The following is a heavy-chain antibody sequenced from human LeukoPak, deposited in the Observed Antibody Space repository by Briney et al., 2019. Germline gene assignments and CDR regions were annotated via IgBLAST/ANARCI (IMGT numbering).Heavy chain of an antibody. D-gene: IGHD4-17*01. CDR1: GGSFSAYF. Sequence: SETLSLTCAVYGGSFSAYFWSWIRQPPGKGLEWIGEINRSGTTKYNPSLESRVTISVDTSKRQSSLKLSSVTAADTAVYYCALSTARVTTRTLDYWGQGTLVTVSS. CDR3: ALSTARVTTRTLDY. J-gene: IGHJ4*02. CDR2: INRSGTT. V-gene: IGHV4-34*01.